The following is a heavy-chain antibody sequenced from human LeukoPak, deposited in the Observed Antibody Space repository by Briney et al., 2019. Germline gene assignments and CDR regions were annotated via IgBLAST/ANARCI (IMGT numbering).Heavy chain of an antibody. CDR2: INWDATRT. V-gene: IGHV3-43D*04. D-gene: IGHD3-10*01. CDR1: GFTFGDYA. CDR3: AKERRGYYMDV. Sequence: GGPLRLSCAASGFTFGDYAMQWVRQAPGKGLEWVSLINWDATRTYYADSVKGRFTISRDNSKNSLSLQMNSLRPEDTALYYCAKERRGYYMDVWGKGTTVTVSS. J-gene: IGHJ6*03.